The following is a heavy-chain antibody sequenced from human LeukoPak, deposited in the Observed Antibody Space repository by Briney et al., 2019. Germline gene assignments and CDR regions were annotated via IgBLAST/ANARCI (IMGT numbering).Heavy chain of an antibody. CDR2: ISYDGSNK. J-gene: IGHJ4*02. D-gene: IGHD2-15*01. Sequence: GRSLRLSCAASGFTFSSYAMHWVRQAPGKGLEWVAVISYDGSNKYYADSVKGRFTISRDNSKNTLYLQMNSLRAEDTAVYYCARGPYIVVVVAAYYFDYWGQGTLVTVSS. CDR1: GFTFSSYA. V-gene: IGHV3-30-3*01. CDR3: ARGPYIVVVVAAYYFDY.